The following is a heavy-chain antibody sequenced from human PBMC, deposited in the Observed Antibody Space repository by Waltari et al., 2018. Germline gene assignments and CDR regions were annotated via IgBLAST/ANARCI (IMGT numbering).Heavy chain of an antibody. D-gene: IGHD3-22*01. CDR2: IIPSFGTA. J-gene: IGHJ4*02. V-gene: IGHV1-69*01. Sequence: MGGIIPSFGTANYAQKFQGRVTITADESTSTAYMELSSLRSEDTAVYYCASSADYYDSSGYYYGRYYFDYWGQGTLVTVSS. CDR3: ASSADYYDSSGYYYGRYYFDY.